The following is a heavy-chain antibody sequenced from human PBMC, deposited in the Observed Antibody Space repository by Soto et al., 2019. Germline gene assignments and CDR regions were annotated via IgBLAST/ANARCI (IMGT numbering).Heavy chain of an antibody. J-gene: IGHJ5*02. D-gene: IGHD1-1*01. CDR3: ATAQDGTGRGWFDP. CDR2: FIPIFGRA. CDR1: GGTFRKYA. Sequence: QVQLVQSGAEVKKPGSSVKVSCKASGGTFRKYAINWVRLAPGQGLEWMGGFIPIFGRADYAQKFQGRVTITADESTSTGYMVLNSLRSEDTAVYYCATAQDGTGRGWFDPWGQGTLVTVSS. V-gene: IGHV1-69*01.